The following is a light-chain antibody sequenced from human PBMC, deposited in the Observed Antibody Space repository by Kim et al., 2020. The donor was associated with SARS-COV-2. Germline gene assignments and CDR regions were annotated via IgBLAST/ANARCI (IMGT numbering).Light chain of an antibody. J-gene: IGLJ2*01. CDR1: SSDVGGYHY. Sequence: GQSITISCTRTSSDVGGYHYVSWYQQHPGKAPKLMIYDVSNRPSGVSNRFSGSKSGNTASLTISGLQAEDEADYYCSSYTSSSTLVFGGGTQLTVL. CDR3: SSYTSSSTLV. CDR2: DVS. V-gene: IGLV2-14*03.